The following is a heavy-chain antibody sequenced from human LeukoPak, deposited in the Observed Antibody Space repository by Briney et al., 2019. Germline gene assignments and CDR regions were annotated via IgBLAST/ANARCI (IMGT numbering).Heavy chain of an antibody. V-gene: IGHV4-59*01. CDR2: IYYSGST. J-gene: IGHJ2*01. CDR1: GGSISSYY. D-gene: IGHD6-13*01. CDR3: ARVYYSRSYDYWYFDL. Sequence: SETLSLTCGVSGGSISSYYWSWIRQPPGKGLEWIGYIYYSGSTNYNPSLKSRVIISVDTSKNQFSLKLSSVTAADTAVYYCARVYYSRSYDYWYFDLWGRGTLVTVSS.